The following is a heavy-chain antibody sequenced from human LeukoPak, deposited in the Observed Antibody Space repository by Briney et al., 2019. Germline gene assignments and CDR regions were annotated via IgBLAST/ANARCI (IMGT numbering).Heavy chain of an antibody. CDR1: GFTFSDYY. V-gene: IGHV3-11*01. CDR2: ISSSGSTI. CDR3: AARPTSEAVAPSDF. D-gene: IGHD6-19*01. Sequence: PGGSLRLSCAASGFTFSDYYMSWIRQAPGKGLEWVSYISSSGSTIYYADSVKGRFTISRDNSKSTLYLQMNSLRAEDTATYYCAARPTSEAVAPSDFWGQGTLVTVSP. J-gene: IGHJ4*02.